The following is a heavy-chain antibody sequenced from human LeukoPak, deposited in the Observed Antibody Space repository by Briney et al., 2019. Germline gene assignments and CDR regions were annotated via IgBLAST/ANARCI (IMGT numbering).Heavy chain of an antibody. CDR1: GFTFSSYW. V-gene: IGHV3-7*01. D-gene: IGHD2-2*01. J-gene: IGHJ6*02. CDR2: IKQDGSDK. Sequence: GGSLRLSCEVSGFTFSSYWMDWVRQAPGKGLEWVANIKQDGSDKYYVDSVKGRFTISRDNAKNSLYLQMNSLRAEDTAVYYCARVSGSVPADSYYYGMDVWGQGTTVTVSS. CDR3: ARVSGSVPADSYYYGMDV.